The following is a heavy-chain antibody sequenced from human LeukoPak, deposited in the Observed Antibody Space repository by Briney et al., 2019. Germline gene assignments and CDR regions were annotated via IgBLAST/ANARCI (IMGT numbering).Heavy chain of an antibody. D-gene: IGHD2/OR15-2a*01. CDR3: TTYNSRDAFDM. CDR1: GFAVKNTW. V-gene: IGHV3-15*01. Sequence: GSLSLYCAASGFAVKNTWMSWVRQAPGKGLEWVGRIKSRDDGGTTEFAATVKGRFTISRDDSKNTLSLQMNSLKFEDTAVYYCTTYNSRDAFDMWGRGTMFTVSP. CDR2: IKSRDDGGTT. J-gene: IGHJ3*02.